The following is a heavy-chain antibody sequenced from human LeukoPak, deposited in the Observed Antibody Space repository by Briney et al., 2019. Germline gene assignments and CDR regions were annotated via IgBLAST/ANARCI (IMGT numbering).Heavy chain of an antibody. J-gene: IGHJ4*02. CDR3: ARDTTTVVTLDY. V-gene: IGHV4-4*07. D-gene: IGHD4-23*01. CDR2: IDTSGNT. Sequence: SSETLSLTCTASGGFISSYYWSWIRQPPGKGLEWIGRIDTSGNTNYNPSLKSRVTLSLDTSKNQFSLKLSSVTAADTALYYCARDTTTVVTLDYWGQGTLVTVSS. CDR1: GGFISSYY.